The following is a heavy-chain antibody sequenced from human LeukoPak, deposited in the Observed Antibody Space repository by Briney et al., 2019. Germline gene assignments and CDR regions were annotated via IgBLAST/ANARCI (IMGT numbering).Heavy chain of an antibody. CDR1: GGSISSSSYY. CDR3: ARVSFCAGGSTSCYLLDY. CDR2: IYYSGST. D-gene: IGHD2-2*01. J-gene: IGHJ4*02. Sequence: SETLSLTCTVSGGSISSSSYYWGWIRQPPGKGLEWIGSIYYSGSTYYNPSLKSRVTISVDTSKNQFSLKLSSVTAADMAVYYCARVSFCAGGSTSCYLLDYWGQGTLVTVSS. V-gene: IGHV4-39*07.